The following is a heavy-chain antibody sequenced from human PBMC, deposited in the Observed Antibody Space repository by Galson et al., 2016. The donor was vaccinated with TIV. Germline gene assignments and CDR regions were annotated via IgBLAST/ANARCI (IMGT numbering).Heavy chain of an antibody. CDR1: EDTFSNHA. V-gene: IGHV1-69*15. CDR2: IVPIFRTP. J-gene: IGHJ3*01. Sequence: SEDTFSNHAISWARQAPGQGLEWMGRIVPIFRTPTYAQKFQGRVTLTADESTSTAYMELSNLRSEDTAMYYCAREMYFYDSSRKGDAFDVWGQGSMVTVSS. D-gene: IGHD3-22*01. CDR3: AREMYFYDSSRKGDAFDV.